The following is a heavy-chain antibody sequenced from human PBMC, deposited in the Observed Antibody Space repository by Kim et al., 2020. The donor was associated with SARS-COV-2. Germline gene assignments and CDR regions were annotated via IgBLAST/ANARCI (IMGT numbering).Heavy chain of an antibody. CDR3: AKFVSGRGAPAIGYGIDV. Sequence: VKGRFTISRDNSKNTLYLQMNSLRADDTALYYCAKFVSGRGAPAIGYGIDVWGQGTPVTVSS. D-gene: IGHD2-21*02. J-gene: IGHJ6*02. V-gene: IGHV3-23*01.